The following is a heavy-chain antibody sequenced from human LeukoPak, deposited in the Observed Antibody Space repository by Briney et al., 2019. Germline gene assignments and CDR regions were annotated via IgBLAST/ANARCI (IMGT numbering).Heavy chain of an antibody. J-gene: IGHJ4*02. CDR1: GFTFSSFA. Sequence: GGSLRLSCAASGFTFSSFAVSWVRQAPGKGLEWLSTISDSGGSTYYADSVRGRFTISRDNSKDTPYVQMNSLRAEDAAVYYCAKSHSVVRRGYFDYWGQGALVTVSS. CDR2: ISDSGGST. CDR3: AKSHSVVRRGYFDY. D-gene: IGHD2-2*01. V-gene: IGHV3-23*01.